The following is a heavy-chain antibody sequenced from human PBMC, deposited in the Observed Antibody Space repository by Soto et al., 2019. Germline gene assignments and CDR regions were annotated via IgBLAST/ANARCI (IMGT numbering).Heavy chain of an antibody. CDR3: ARFETARLTLDAFDI. D-gene: IGHD2-21*02. CDR2: TRNKANSYTT. CDR1: GFTFSDHY. Sequence: PGGSLRLSCAASGFTFSDHYMDWVRQAPGKGLEWVGRTRNKANSYTTVYAASVKGRFTISRDDSKNSLYLQMNSLKTEDTAVYYCARFETARLTLDAFDIWGQGTMVTVSS. J-gene: IGHJ3*02. V-gene: IGHV3-72*01.